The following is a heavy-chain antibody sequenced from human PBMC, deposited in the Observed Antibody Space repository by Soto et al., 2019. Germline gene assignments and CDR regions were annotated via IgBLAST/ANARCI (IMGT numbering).Heavy chain of an antibody. Sequence: SETLSLTCAVYGGSFSGYYWSWIRQPPGKGLEWIGEINHSGSTNYNPSLKSRVTISVDTSKNQFSLKLSSVTAADTAVYYCARGRLVFMFGSPYSGSYRFDCWGQGTLVTVAS. J-gene: IGHJ4*02. V-gene: IGHV4-34*01. CDR2: INHSGST. D-gene: IGHD1-26*01. CDR3: ARGRLVFMFGSPYSGSYRFDC. CDR1: GGSFSGYY.